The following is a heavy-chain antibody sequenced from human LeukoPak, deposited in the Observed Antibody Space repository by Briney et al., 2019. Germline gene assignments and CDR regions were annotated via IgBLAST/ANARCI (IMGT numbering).Heavy chain of an antibody. CDR3: ARMDAVPPSDYFDY. Sequence: SETLSLTCTVSGGSISSSNHYWGWIRQPPGKGLEWIGHIYYSGSTYHNPSLKSRVAISVDTSRNQFSLKLSSVAVADKAVYYCARMDAVPPSDYFDYWGQGTLVAVSS. D-gene: IGHD5-18*01. V-gene: IGHV4-39*01. CDR2: IYYSGST. J-gene: IGHJ4*02. CDR1: GGSISSSNHY.